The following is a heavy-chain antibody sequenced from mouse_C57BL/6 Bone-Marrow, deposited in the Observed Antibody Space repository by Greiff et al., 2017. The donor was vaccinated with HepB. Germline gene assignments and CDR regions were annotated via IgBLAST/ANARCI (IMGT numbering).Heavy chain of an antibody. V-gene: IGHV1-82*01. J-gene: IGHJ2*01. CDR3: ARGGTTGDYFDY. CDR1: GYAFSSSW. CDR2: IYPGDGDT. Sequence: VQRVESGPELVKPGASVKISCKASGYAFSSSWMNWVKQRPGKGLEWIGRIYPGDGDTNYNGKFKGKATLTADKSSSTAYMQLSSLTSEDSAVYFCARGGTTGDYFDYWGQGTTLTVSS. D-gene: IGHD1-1*01.